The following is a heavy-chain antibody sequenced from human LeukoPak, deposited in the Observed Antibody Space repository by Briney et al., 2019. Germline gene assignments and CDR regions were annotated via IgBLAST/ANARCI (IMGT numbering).Heavy chain of an antibody. CDR2: INHSGST. D-gene: IGHD3-10*01. Sequence: SETLSLTCSVYGGSFSGYYWSWIRQPPGKGLEWIGEINHSGSTNYNPSLKSRVTISVDTSKNQFSLKLSSVTAADTAVYYCARAYGSGPNWFDPWGQGTLVTVSS. J-gene: IGHJ5*02. V-gene: IGHV4-34*01. CDR3: ARAYGSGPNWFDP. CDR1: GGSFSGYY.